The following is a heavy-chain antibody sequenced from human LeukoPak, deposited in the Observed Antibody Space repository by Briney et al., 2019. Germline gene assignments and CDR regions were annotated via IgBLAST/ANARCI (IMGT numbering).Heavy chain of an antibody. V-gene: IGHV1-18*01. J-gene: IGHJ5*02. CDR2: ISAYDGNT. CDR1: GYTFTSYG. Sequence: ASVTVSCKASGYTFTSYGISWVRQAPGQGLEWMGWISAYDGNTNYAQKLQGRVTMTTDTSTSKAYMELRSLRSDDTAVYYCARVQFTIFGVVSWFDPWGQGTLVTVSS. D-gene: IGHD3-3*01. CDR3: ARVQFTIFGVVSWFDP.